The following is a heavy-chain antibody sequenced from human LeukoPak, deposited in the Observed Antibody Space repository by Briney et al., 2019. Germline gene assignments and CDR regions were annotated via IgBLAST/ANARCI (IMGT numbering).Heavy chain of an antibody. D-gene: IGHD1-26*01. CDR3: ARSSSGSPFDY. J-gene: IGHJ4*02. V-gene: IGHV4-61*01. CDR1: GGSISSSSYY. CDR2: IYYSGST. Sequence: SETLSLTCTVSGGSISSSSYYWSWIRQSPGKGLEWIGYIYYSGSTNYNPSLKSRVTISVDTSKNQFSLKVRSVTAADTAVYYCARSSSGSPFDYWGQGTLVTVSS.